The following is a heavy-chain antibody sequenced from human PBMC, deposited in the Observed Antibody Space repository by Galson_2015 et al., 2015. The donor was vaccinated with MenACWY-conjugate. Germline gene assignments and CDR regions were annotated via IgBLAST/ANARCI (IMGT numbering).Heavy chain of an antibody. Sequence: SLRLSCAVSGFTFRNYWMTWVRQAPGKGLEWVASIKKDGSEKYYVDSVKGRFTISRDNPKNSMYLEMNSLRAEDTAVYYCARGHYGMDVWGQGTTVTASS. V-gene: IGHV3-7*03. CDR1: GFTFRNYW. CDR2: IKKDGSEK. J-gene: IGHJ6*02. CDR3: ARGHYGMDV.